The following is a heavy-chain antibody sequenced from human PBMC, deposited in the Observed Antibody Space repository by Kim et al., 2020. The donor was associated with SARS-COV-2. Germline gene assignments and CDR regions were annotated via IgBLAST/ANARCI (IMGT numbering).Heavy chain of an antibody. Sequence: GGSLRLSCAASGFTFSSYAMHWVRQAPGKGLEWVALISYDETNKYYVDSVKGRFTISRDNSKNTVYLQMNSLKAEDTALYYCASAKDPDTIFGVADYWG. CDR2: ISYDETNK. J-gene: IGHJ4*01. V-gene: IGHV3-30*04. CDR3: ASAKDPDTIFGVADY. CDR1: GFTFSSYA. D-gene: IGHD3-3*01.